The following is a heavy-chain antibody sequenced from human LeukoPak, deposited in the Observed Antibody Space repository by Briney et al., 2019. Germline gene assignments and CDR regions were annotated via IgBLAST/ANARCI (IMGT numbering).Heavy chain of an antibody. V-gene: IGHV3-23*01. CDR2: ISPSGGGT. CDR1: GFTFSSYG. J-gene: IGHJ4*02. CDR3: ARAYDGYSYGFLDY. Sequence: GGSLRLSCAASGFTFSSYGMNWVRQAPGKGLEWISGISPSGGGTYYADFVKGRFTISRDNAKNSLYLQMNSLRAEDTAVYYCARAYDGYSYGFLDYWGQGTLVTVSS. D-gene: IGHD5-18*01.